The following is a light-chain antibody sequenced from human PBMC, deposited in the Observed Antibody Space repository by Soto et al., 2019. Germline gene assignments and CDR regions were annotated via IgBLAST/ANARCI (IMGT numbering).Light chain of an antibody. CDR1: SSNIGSNT. J-gene: IGLJ1*01. CDR3: AAWDDSLGGYV. CDR2: SNN. Sequence: SALTQPPSASGTPGQRVTISCSGSSSNIGSNTVNWYQQLPGTAPKLLIYSNNQRPSGVPDRFSGSKSGTSASLAISGLQSEDEADYYCAAWDDSLGGYVFGTGTKVTVL. V-gene: IGLV1-44*01.